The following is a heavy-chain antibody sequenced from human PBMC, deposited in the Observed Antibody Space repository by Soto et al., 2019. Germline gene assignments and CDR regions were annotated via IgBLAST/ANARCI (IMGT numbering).Heavy chain of an antibody. V-gene: IGHV3-9*01. Sequence: QLVESGGGLVQPGRSLRLSCAASGFTFGDYAMHWVRQRPGEGLEWVSSISWNRANIGYADSVKGRFFISRDNAENSLYLQVDSLTDEDTALYYCAKGRTGMPSEIDSWGQGTLVAVSS. J-gene: IGHJ4*02. CDR3: AKGRTGMPSEIDS. D-gene: IGHD2-2*01. CDR2: ISWNRANI. CDR1: GFTFGDYA.